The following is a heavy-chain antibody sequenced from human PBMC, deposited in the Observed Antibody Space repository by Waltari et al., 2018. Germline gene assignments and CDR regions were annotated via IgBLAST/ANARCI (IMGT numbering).Heavy chain of an antibody. CDR3: ATREVVPAAMQGDYYYYYYMDV. CDR2: FDPEDGET. V-gene: IGHV1-24*01. CDR1: GYTLTELS. Sequence: QVQLVQSGAEVKKPGASVKVSCKVSGYTLTELSMHWVRQAPGKGLEWMGGFDPEDGETIYAQKFQGRVTMTEDTSTDTAYMELSSLRSEDTAVYYCATREVVPAAMQGDYYYYYYMDVWGKGTTVTVSS. J-gene: IGHJ6*03. D-gene: IGHD2-2*01.